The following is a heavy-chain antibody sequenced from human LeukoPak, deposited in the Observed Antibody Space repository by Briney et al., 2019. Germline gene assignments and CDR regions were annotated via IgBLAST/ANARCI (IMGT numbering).Heavy chain of an antibody. D-gene: IGHD3-3*01. CDR3: ARHVPRVDEFDY. Sequence: SETLSLTCTVSGGSISSSSYFWGWIRQPPGKGLEWIGSIYYSGSTYYNPSLKSRVTISVDTSKNQFSLKLSSVTAADTAVYYWARHVPRVDEFDYWGQGTLVTVSS. J-gene: IGHJ4*02. CDR2: IYYSGST. CDR1: GGSISSSSYF. V-gene: IGHV4-39*01.